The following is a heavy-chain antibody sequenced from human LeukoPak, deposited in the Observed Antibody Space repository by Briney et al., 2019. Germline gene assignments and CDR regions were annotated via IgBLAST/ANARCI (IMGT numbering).Heavy chain of an antibody. V-gene: IGHV3-74*01. CDR1: GLTFRSYW. CDR2: IDTDVSTT. CDR3: ARAYSSGWY. J-gene: IGHJ4*02. Sequence: PGGSLRLSCAASGLTFRSYWMHWVRQAPGKGLVWVSRIDTDVSTTTYAGSVKGRFTISRDNAKDTLYLQINSLRADDTAVYYCARAYSSGWYWGQGTLVTVSS. D-gene: IGHD6-19*01.